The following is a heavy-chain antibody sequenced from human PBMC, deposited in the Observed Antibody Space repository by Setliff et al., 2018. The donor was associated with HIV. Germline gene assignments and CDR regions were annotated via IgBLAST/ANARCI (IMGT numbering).Heavy chain of an antibody. J-gene: IGHJ6*03. CDR2: IRYDASRT. Sequence: GGSLRLSCAASGFTFSSYGMHWVRQAPGKGLEWVAFIRYDASRTSYADSVKGRFTISRDNSKNTLYLRLNSLRAEDTAIYYCAKDLGNYYYMDVWGKGTTVTVSS. CDR3: AKDLGNYYYMDV. D-gene: IGHD3-10*01. V-gene: IGHV3-30*02. CDR1: GFTFSSYG.